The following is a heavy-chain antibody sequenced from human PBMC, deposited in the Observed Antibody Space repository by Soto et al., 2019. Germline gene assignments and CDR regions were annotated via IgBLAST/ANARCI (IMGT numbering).Heavy chain of an antibody. V-gene: IGHV3-30*04. Sequence: GGSLRLSCAASGVTFSSYTLSWVRQAPGKGLEWVAVISYDGSNKYYADSVKGRFTISRDNSKNTLYLQMNSLRAEDTAVYYCARDKMGYYDSSGYYGGYFDYWGQGTLVTVSS. CDR2: ISYDGSNK. CDR3: ARDKMGYYDSSGYYGGYFDY. CDR1: GVTFSSYT. D-gene: IGHD3-22*01. J-gene: IGHJ4*02.